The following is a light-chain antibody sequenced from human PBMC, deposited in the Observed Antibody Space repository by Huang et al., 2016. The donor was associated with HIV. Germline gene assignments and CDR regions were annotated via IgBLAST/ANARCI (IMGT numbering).Light chain of an antibody. CDR2: GAS. J-gene: IGKJ2*01. CDR1: QSVSGTY. CDR3: QQYGSSPYT. V-gene: IGKV3-20*01. Sequence: ETVLTQSPGTLSLSPGERATLSCRASQSVSGTYLAWYQQRPGQAPRLLIYGASSRATGIPSRFSGSGSGTDFTLTISRLEPEDFAVYFCQQYGSSPYTFGQGTKLEIK.